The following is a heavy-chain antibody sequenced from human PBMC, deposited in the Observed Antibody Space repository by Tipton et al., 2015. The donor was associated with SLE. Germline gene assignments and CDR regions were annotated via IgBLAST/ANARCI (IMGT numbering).Heavy chain of an antibody. J-gene: IGHJ6*02. D-gene: IGHD4-23*01. V-gene: IGHV4-31*03. CDR2: IYYSGST. CDR1: GDSINSDGYF. CDR3: ASDYGGNSGDYYYGMDV. Sequence: TLSLTCTVSGDSINSDGYFWTWIRQPPGKGLEWIGYIYYSGSTYYNPSLQSRLTMSVDTSKNQFSLKLSSVTAADTAVYYCASDYGGNSGDYYYGMDVWGQGTTVTVSS.